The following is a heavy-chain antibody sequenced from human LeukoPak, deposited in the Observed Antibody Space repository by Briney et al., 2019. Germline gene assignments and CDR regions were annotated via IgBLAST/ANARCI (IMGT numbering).Heavy chain of an antibody. J-gene: IGHJ4*02. CDR3: ARGTMQNDY. Sequence: PGGSLRLSCVASGFTFSSYAMHWVRQAPGKGLEWVAVISYDGSNKYYADSVKGRFTISRDNSKNTLYLQMNSLRAEDTAVYYCARGTMQNDYWGQGTLVTVSS. D-gene: IGHD3-3*01. CDR2: ISYDGSNK. V-gene: IGHV3-30-3*01. CDR1: GFTFSSYA.